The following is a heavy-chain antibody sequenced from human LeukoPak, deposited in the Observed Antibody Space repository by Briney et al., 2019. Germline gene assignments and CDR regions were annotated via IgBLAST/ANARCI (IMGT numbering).Heavy chain of an antibody. Sequence: SETLSLTCTVSGGSINSYYWSWIRQPPGKGLEWIGYIYYSGSTNYNPSLKSRVTISVDTSKNQFSLEMASVTPEDTALYYCARNTSSSPWFDPWGQGTLVIVSS. J-gene: IGHJ5*02. V-gene: IGHV4-59*01. CDR3: ARNTSSSPWFDP. CDR1: GGSINSYY. CDR2: IYYSGST. D-gene: IGHD6-6*01.